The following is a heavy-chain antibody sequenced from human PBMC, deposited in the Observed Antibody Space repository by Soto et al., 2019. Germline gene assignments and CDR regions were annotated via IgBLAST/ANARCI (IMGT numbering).Heavy chain of an antibody. Sequence: QITLKESGPTLVKPTQTLTLTCTFSGFSLSTSGVGVGWIRQPPGKALEWLALIYWDDDKRYSPSLKSRLTITKATSKTQVVLTMTNMDPVDTATYYCAHLTYYYDSSGYYSRAEYFQHWGQGTLVTVSS. V-gene: IGHV2-5*02. CDR2: IYWDDDK. D-gene: IGHD3-22*01. J-gene: IGHJ1*01. CDR3: AHLTYYYDSSGYYSRAEYFQH. CDR1: GFSLSTSGVG.